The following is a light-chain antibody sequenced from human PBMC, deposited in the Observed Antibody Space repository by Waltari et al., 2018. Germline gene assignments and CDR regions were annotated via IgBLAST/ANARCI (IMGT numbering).Light chain of an antibody. CDR1: SSDVGGYNY. CDR3: SSYTSSSTHYV. J-gene: IGLJ1*01. Sequence: QSALTQPASVSGSPGQSITISCTGTSSDVGGYNYVSWYQQHPGKAPKLMIYDVSKRPSGVSNRFSGSKSGNTASRTISGLQAEDEADYYCSSYTSSSTHYVFGTGTKVTVL. CDR2: DVS. V-gene: IGLV2-14*01.